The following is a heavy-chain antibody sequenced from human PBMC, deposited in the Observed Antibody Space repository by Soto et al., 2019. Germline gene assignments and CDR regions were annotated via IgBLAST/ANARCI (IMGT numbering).Heavy chain of an antibody. Sequence: GGSLRLSCVTSGFKFSIFGMHWVRQAPGKGLEWVAVIRYDGSNIYYADSVKGRITISRDNSKNTLYLQMNSLRVEDTAVYYCARDGVGATTFFGYFDYWGQGTLVTVSS. CDR3: ARDGVGATTFFGYFDY. D-gene: IGHD1-26*01. J-gene: IGHJ4*02. CDR2: IRYDGSNI. V-gene: IGHV3-33*01. CDR1: GFKFSIFG.